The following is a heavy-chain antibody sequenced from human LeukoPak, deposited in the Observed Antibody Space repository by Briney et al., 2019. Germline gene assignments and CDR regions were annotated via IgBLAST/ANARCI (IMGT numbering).Heavy chain of an antibody. D-gene: IGHD3-3*01. CDR3: ARSDTIFDWFYP. V-gene: IGHV1-46*01. CDR1: GYTFTSYY. J-gene: IGHJ5*02. Sequence: ASVKVSCKASGYTFTSYYMHWVRQAPGQGLEWMGIINPSGGSTSYAQKFQGRVTMTRDMSTSTVYMELSSLRSEDTAVHYCARSDTIFDWFYPWGQGTLVTVSS. CDR2: INPSGGST.